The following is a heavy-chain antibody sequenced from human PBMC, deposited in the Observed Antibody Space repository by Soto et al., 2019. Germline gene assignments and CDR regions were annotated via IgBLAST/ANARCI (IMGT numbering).Heavy chain of an antibody. CDR1: GGSISSGDYY. J-gene: IGHJ6*02. Sequence: QVQLQESGPGLVKPSQTLSLTCTVSGGSISSGDYYWSWIRQPPGKGLEWIGYLYYSGSTYYNPSLKSRVTISVDTSKNPFSLKLSSVTAADTAVYYCARAHMVRGVDNYYYYGMDVWGQGTTVTVSS. CDR3: ARAHMVRGVDNYYYYGMDV. CDR2: LYYSGST. V-gene: IGHV4-30-4*01. D-gene: IGHD3-10*01.